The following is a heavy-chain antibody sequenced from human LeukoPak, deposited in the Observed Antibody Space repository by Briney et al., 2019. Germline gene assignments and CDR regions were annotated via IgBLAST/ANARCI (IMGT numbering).Heavy chain of an antibody. CDR1: GITFSSHG. D-gene: IGHD3-22*01. CDR2: IWYDGSSI. V-gene: IGHV3-33*01. J-gene: IGHJ4*02. CDR3: ARGHKYYYDSSGYLDY. Sequence: GGSLRLSCAASGITFSSHGMQWVGQARGKGLEWGAVIWYDGSSIYYADSAKGRFTISRDNSKNTLYLQMNSLRAEDTSVYYCARGHKYYYDSSGYLDYWGQGTLVTVSS.